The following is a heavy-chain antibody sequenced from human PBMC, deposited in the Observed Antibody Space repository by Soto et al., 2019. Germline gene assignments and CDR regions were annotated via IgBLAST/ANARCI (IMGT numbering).Heavy chain of an antibody. D-gene: IGHD2-21*02. CDR2: ISSSSSYI. CDR3: ARACAYCGGGWFGLGAFDI. Sequence: EVQLVESGGGLVKPGGSLRLSCAASGFTFSSYSMNWVRQAPGKGLEWVSSISSSSSYIYYADSVKGRFTISRDNAKNSLYLQRNSLRAEDTAVYYCARACAYCGGGWFGLGAFDIWGQGTMVTVSS. V-gene: IGHV3-21*01. CDR1: GFTFSSYS. J-gene: IGHJ3*02.